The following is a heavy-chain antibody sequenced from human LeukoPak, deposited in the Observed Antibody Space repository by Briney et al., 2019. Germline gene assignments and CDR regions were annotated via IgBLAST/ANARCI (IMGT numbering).Heavy chain of an antibody. J-gene: IGHJ6*04. CDR1: GFTFSSYE. CDR3: ATSMVRGVIISFRYYSMDV. V-gene: IGHV3-48*03. D-gene: IGHD3-10*01. CDR2: ISRSGSTI. Sequence: GGSLRLSCAASGFTFSSYEMNWVRQAPGKGLEWVSYISRSGSTIYYADSVKGRFTISRDNAKNSMYLQMNSLRAEDTAVYYCATSMVRGVIISFRYYSMDVWGKGTTVTVSS.